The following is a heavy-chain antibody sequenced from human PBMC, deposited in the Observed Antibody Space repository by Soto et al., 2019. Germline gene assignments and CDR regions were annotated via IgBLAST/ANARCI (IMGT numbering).Heavy chain of an antibody. V-gene: IGHV4-31*03. Sequence: SETLSLTCTVSGGSISSGGYYRSWIRQHPGKGLEWIGYIYYSGSTYYNPSLKSRVTISVDTSKNQFSLKLSSVTAADTAVYYCARDENYYGSGSYSHAFDIWGQGTMVTVSS. D-gene: IGHD3-10*01. CDR1: GGSISSGGYY. CDR2: IYYSGST. J-gene: IGHJ3*02. CDR3: ARDENYYGSGSYSHAFDI.